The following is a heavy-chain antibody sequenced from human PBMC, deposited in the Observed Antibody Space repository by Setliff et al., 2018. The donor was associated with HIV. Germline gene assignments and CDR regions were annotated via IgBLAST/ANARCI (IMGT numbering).Heavy chain of an antibody. CDR2: IWFDGNKK. CDR3: AKEFEDLSGAY. V-gene: IGHV3-30*02. J-gene: IGHJ4*02. Sequence: PGGSLRLSCAASGFSFRSYGMHWVRQAPGKGLEWVAIIWFDGNKKYYADSVKGRFTISRDNSKNTLYLQMNSLRAEDTATYYCAKEFEDLSGAYWGQGTLVTVSS. D-gene: IGHD3-10*01. CDR1: GFSFRSYG.